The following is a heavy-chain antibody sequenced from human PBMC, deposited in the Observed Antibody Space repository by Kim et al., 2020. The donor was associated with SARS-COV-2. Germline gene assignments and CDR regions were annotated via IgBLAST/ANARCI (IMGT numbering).Heavy chain of an antibody. D-gene: IGHD3-10*01. V-gene: IGHV4-31*03. CDR2: IYYSGST. Sequence: SETLSLTCTVSGGSISSGGYYWSWLRQHPGKGLEWIGYIYYSGSTYYNPSLRSRVTISVDTSKNQFSQKLSSVTAADTAVYYCARDQARSGSFLIWGQGTLVTVSS. J-gene: IGHJ4*02. CDR1: GGSISSGGYY. CDR3: ARDQARSGSFLI.